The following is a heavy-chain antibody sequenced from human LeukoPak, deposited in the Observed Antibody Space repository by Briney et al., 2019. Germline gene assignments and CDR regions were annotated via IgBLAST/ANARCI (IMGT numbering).Heavy chain of an antibody. D-gene: IGHD1-14*01. CDR2: IYTSGST. Sequence: PSQTLSLTCTVSGGSISSGSYYWSWIRQPAGKGLEWIGRIYTSGSTNFNPSLKSRVTISVDTSKNQFSLKLSSVTAADTAVYYCASTSGDPEPTYYYYYMDVWGKGTTVTVSS. CDR3: ASTSGDPEPTYYYYYMDV. J-gene: IGHJ6*03. V-gene: IGHV4-61*02. CDR1: GGSISSGSYY.